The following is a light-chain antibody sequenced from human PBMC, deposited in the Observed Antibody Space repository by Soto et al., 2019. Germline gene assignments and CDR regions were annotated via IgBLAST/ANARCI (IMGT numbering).Light chain of an antibody. J-gene: IGKJ1*01. CDR3: QQSDSTPA. Sequence: DIQMTQSPSSLSASVGDRVTITCRASQSISSYLNWYQQKPGKAPKLLIYAASSLQSGVPSRFSGSGSGTDVTLTISSLQPEDFATYYCQQSDSTPAFGQGTKVEIK. CDR1: QSISSY. V-gene: IGKV1-39*01. CDR2: AAS.